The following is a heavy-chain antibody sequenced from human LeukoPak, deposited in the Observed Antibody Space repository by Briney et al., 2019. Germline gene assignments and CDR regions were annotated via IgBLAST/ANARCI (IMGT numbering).Heavy chain of an antibody. CDR3: ARITKAHGYCSSTSCYSSYWYFDL. Sequence: SETLSLTCTVSGGSISSYYWSWIRQPAGKGLEWIGRIYTSGSTNYNPSLKSRVTMSVDTSKNQFSLKLSSVTAADTAVYYCARITKAHGYCSSTSCYSSYWYFDLWGRGTLVTVSS. V-gene: IGHV4-4*07. J-gene: IGHJ2*01. D-gene: IGHD2-2*03. CDR1: GGSISSYY. CDR2: IYTSGST.